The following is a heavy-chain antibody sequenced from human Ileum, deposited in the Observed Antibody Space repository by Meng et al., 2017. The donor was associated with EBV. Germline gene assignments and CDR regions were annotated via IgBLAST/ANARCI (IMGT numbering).Heavy chain of an antibody. V-gene: IGHV4-4*02. Sequence: QVQVQGAGPGLGYPSGTLSLTCAVSGGSISVINWWSWVRQSPEKGLEWIGEMSDSGITHYNPSLKSRVTISADKSNNQFSLKLTSVTSADTAVYFCAKNGEKYFEYWGQGTLVTVSS. CDR2: MSDSGIT. CDR3: AKNGEKYFEY. J-gene: IGHJ4*02. CDR1: GGSISVINW.